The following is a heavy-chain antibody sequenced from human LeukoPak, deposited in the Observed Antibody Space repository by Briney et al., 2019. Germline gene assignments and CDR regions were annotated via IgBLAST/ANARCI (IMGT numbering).Heavy chain of an antibody. V-gene: IGHV1-2*02. Sequence: ASVKVSCKASGYTFTGYYMHWVRQAPGQGLEWMGWINPNSGGTNYAQKFQGRVTMTRDTSISTACMELSRLRSDDTAVYYCARESLRYFDWLLYGLAYWGQGTLVTVSS. CDR2: INPNSGGT. J-gene: IGHJ4*02. D-gene: IGHD3-9*01. CDR1: GYTFTGYY. CDR3: ARESLRYFDWLLYGLAY.